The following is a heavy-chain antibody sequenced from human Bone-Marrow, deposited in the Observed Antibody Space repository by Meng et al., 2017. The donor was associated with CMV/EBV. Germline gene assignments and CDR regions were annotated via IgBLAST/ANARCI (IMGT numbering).Heavy chain of an antibody. CDR2: IYPGDSDS. D-gene: IGHD6-19*01. CDR3: ARVLAVAPGGMDV. J-gene: IGHJ6*02. Sequence: KVSCKGSGYSFTSYWIGWVRQMPGKGLEWMGIIYPGDSDSRYSPSFQDQVTISADKSISTAYLQWSSLKASDTAMYYCARVLAVAPGGMDVWGQGTTVTVSS. V-gene: IGHV5-51*01. CDR1: GYSFTSYW.